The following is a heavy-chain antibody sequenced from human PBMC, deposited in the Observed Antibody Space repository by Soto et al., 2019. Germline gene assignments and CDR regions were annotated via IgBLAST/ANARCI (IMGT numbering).Heavy chain of an antibody. J-gene: IGHJ5*02. Sequence: SVKVSCKASGGTFSSYAISWVRQAPGQGLEWMGGIIPIFGTANYAQKFQGRVTITADESTSTAYMELSSLRSEDTAVYYCARQPYGDYLNWFDPWGQGTLVTVPQ. V-gene: IGHV1-69*13. D-gene: IGHD4-17*01. CDR1: GGTFSSYA. CDR2: IIPIFGTA. CDR3: ARQPYGDYLNWFDP.